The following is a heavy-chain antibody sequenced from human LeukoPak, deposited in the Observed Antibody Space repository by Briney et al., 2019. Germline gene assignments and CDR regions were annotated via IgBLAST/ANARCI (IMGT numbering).Heavy chain of an antibody. CDR1: RFTFYDYA. CDR2: ISWNSCSM. Sequence: PGGSLRLSCAHSRFTFYDYAMHWVRQAPRDGLEWVSGISWNSCSMGYADSVKGRFTISRDNAKNPLYLQMDSLRGEDTGLYYCSKDRGHGLVCGGERAFDIWGEGTMVSVSS. J-gene: IGHJ3*02. D-gene: IGHD2-21*01. CDR3: SKDRGHGLVCGGERAFDI. V-gene: IGHV3-9*01.